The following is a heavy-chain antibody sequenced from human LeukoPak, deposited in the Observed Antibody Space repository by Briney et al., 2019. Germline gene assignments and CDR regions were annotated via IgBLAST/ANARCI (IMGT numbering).Heavy chain of an antibody. Sequence: SVKVSCKASGYTFTGYYMHWVRQAPGQGLEWMGRIIPILGIANYAQKFQGRVTITADKSTSTAYMELSSLRSEDTAVYYCARGSDSSGYQYDYWGQGTLVTVSS. V-gene: IGHV1-69*02. D-gene: IGHD3-22*01. CDR3: ARGSDSSGYQYDY. CDR2: IIPILGIA. J-gene: IGHJ4*02. CDR1: GYTFTGYY.